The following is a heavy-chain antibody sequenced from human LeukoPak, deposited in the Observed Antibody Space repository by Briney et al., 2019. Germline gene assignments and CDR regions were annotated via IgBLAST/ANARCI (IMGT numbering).Heavy chain of an antibody. CDR3: ARAPHGYGDYVRAFDI. CDR2: ISPIFGTA. J-gene: IGHJ3*02. Sequence: GASVKASCTASGGTFSSYAISWVRQAPGPGLEWVGVISPIFGTANYAQKFQGRVTITSDDSTSTAYQDLSSLRSEDAAVYYCARAPHGYGDYVRAFDIWGKGTMVTVSS. V-gene: IGHV1-69*13. D-gene: IGHD4-17*01. CDR1: GGTFSSYA.